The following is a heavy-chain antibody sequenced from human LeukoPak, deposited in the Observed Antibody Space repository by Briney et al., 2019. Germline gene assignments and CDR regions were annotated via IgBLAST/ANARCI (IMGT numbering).Heavy chain of an antibody. CDR3: ARGDSAIFY. CDR1: GFTFSNYW. Sequence: GGSLRLSCAASGFTFSNYWMHWVRQAPGKGLVWVSRLKNDGSGTTYADSVKGRFTISRDNAKNTLYLQMNSLRAEDTAIYSCARGDSAIFYWGQGTLVTVSS. D-gene: IGHD5-18*01. J-gene: IGHJ4*02. CDR2: LKNDGSGT. V-gene: IGHV3-74*01.